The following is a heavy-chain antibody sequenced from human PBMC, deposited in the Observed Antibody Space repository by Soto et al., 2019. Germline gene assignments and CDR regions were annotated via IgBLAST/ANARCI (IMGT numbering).Heavy chain of an antibody. J-gene: IGHJ4*02. CDR2: IFPLTDIP. CDR3: ARGPLVVLNYFES. D-gene: IGHD3-3*02. Sequence: QVQLVQSGTEVKKPGSSVKVSCKASGGTFRNYPINWVRQAPGQGLEWMGRIFPLTDIPDHAQNFQARLTISADKATSTAYMELSSLTSDDTAMYFCARGPLVVLNYFESWGQGTLVTVSS. CDR1: GGTFRNYP. V-gene: IGHV1-69*02.